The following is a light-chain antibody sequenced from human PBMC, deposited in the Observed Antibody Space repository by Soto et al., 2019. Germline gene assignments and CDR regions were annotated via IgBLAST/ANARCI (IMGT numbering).Light chain of an antibody. CDR2: GAS. CDR3: QQYNDWPPT. J-gene: IGKJ1*01. Sequence: EIVMTQSPATLSVSPGERATLSCRASQSVSSNLAWYQQKPGQAPWLLIYGASTRATGIPARFSGSWSGTEFTLSISGLQYADFAVYYCQQYNDWPPTFGQGTKVEIK. CDR1: QSVSSN. V-gene: IGKV3-15*01.